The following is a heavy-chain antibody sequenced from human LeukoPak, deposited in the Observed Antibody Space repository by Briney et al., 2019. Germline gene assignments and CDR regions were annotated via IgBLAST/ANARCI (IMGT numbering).Heavy chain of an antibody. CDR1: GFTFSNFA. CDR3: ARKTGTTGEAFDY. D-gene: IGHD1-1*01. CDR2: ISPDGNYI. J-gene: IGHJ4*02. V-gene: IGHV3-23*01. Sequence: GGSLRLSCAASGFTFSNFAMSWVRQTPGTGLAWLSAISPDGNYIYYADSVKGRFTTSRDNPKNTLYLQMTSLRVEDTAVYYCARKTGTTGEAFDYWGQGTQVTVSS.